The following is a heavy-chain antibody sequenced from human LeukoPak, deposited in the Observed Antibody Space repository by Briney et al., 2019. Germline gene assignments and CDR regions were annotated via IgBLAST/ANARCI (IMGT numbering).Heavy chain of an antibody. CDR3: ARDPSTSGWLFWFDP. D-gene: IGHD6-19*01. CDR2: ISSSGSTI. CDR1: GFTFSDYY. J-gene: IGHJ5*02. Sequence: PGGSLRLSCAASGFTFSDYYMSWIRQAPGKGLEWVSYISSSGSTIYYADSVKGRFTISRDNAKNSLYLQMNSLRAEDTAVYYCARDPSTSGWLFWFDPWGQGTLVTVSS. V-gene: IGHV3-11*04.